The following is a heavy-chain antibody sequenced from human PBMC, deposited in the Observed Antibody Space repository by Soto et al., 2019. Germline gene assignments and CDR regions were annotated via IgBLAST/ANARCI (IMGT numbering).Heavy chain of an antibody. D-gene: IGHD5-18*01. Sequence: QVQLVESGGGAVQPGRSLRLSCAASGFTLSTYGMHWVRQAPGKGLEWVAVIWYDGSKKYYADSVKGRFTISRDNSKNTRSRQMNSLRAEDTAVYYCATVPSTAMITQIDHWGQGTLVTVSS. J-gene: IGHJ4*02. V-gene: IGHV3-33*03. CDR1: GFTLSTYG. CDR2: IWYDGSKK. CDR3: ATVPSTAMITQIDH.